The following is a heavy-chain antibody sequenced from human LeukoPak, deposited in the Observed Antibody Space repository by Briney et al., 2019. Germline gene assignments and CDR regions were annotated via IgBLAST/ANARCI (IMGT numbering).Heavy chain of an antibody. CDR2: ITRGGETT. Sequence: PGGSLRLSCAASGFTFSSYAMSWVRQPPGKGLEWVSTITRGGETTYHAESVKGRFTMSRDNSRNTLYLQMNTLRVEDTALYYCAKDGVAPGSSGDFFDSWGQGTLVTVSS. D-gene: IGHD3-10*01. CDR1: GFTFSSYA. J-gene: IGHJ4*02. CDR3: AKDGVAPGSSGDFFDS. V-gene: IGHV3-23*01.